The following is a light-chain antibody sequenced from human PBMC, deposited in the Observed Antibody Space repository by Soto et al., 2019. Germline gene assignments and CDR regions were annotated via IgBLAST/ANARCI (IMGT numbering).Light chain of an antibody. CDR3: QVSHRGSWT. CDR1: QSISSC. V-gene: IGKV1-39*01. CDR2: TAA. Sequence: DIQMTQSPSSLSASEGDRVTFTCRATQSISSCLNWCQQKPGKAPKLLIHTAASLQTGAPSNFSGSGSGTDFTLTISTLQREDFVPFFFQVSHRGSWTFGRGTKVDIK. J-gene: IGKJ1*01.